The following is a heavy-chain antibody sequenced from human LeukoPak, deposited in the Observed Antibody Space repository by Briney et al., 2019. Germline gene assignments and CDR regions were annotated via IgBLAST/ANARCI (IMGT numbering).Heavy chain of an antibody. D-gene: IGHD6-13*01. V-gene: IGHV1-46*01. CDR3: AREGVAGTGLDY. CDR2: INPSGGT. CDR1: GYTFSIYN. J-gene: IGHJ4*02. Sequence: GASVKVSCKASGYTFSIYNMHWVRQAPGQGLEWMGIINPSGGTSYAQKLQGRITTTRDTSTVYMELSSLRSEDTAVYYCAREGVAGTGLDYWGQGTLVTVSS.